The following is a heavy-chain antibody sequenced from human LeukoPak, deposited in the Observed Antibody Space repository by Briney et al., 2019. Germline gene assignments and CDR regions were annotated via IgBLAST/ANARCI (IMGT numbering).Heavy chain of an antibody. CDR3: ARDQNLISWGLDYFDS. J-gene: IGHJ4*02. V-gene: IGHV3-7*01. Sequence: GGSLRLSCVASGFTFSSHWMSWVRQAPGKGLEWVANIWQGGSERYYVDSVEGRFTISRDNAKNSLFLQMNSLRAEDTAVYYCARDQNLISWGLDYFDSWGQGTLVTVSS. CDR1: GFTFSSHW. CDR2: IWQGGSER. D-gene: IGHD3-16*01.